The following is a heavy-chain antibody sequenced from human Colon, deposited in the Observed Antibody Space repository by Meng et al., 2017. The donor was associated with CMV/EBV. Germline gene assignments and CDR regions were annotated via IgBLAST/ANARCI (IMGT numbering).Heavy chain of an antibody. J-gene: IGHJ4*02. CDR2: INPKSGDT. Sequence: QLELGQSGAEVKKPGALGKVYSKASGYTFTGFYIQWVRQAPGQGLEWMGWINPKSGDTIYEQKFQGRVTMTRDTSISTVYMDLNSLRSDDTAVYFCARDLWSGSSDYFDYWGQGTLVTVSS. D-gene: IGHD3-3*01. V-gene: IGHV1-2*02. CDR1: GYTFTGFY. CDR3: ARDLWSGSSDYFDY.